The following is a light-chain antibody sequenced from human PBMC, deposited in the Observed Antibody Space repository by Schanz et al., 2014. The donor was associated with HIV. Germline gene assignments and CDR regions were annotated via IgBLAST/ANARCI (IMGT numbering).Light chain of an antibody. J-gene: IGLJ1*01. CDR2: DVS. Sequence: QSALTQPASVSGSLGQSVTVSCTGTSSDVGGYNYVSWYRQHPGKAPKLMIYDVSNRPSGVSSRFSGSKSGNTASLTISGLQAEDEADYYCGSYTSSSALYVFASGTKLTVL. CDR3: GSYTSSSALYV. V-gene: IGLV2-14*03. CDR1: SSDVGGYNY.